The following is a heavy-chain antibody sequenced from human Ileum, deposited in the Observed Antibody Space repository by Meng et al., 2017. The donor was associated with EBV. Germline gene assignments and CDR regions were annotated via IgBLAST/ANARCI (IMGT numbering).Heavy chain of an antibody. J-gene: IGHJ4*02. V-gene: IGHV4-61*08. CDR2: IYNSGST. CDR3: ARGGYSSGSD. CDR1: GGSVSSGGNY. D-gene: IGHD6-19*01. Sequence: QVQLQESGPGLVKPSETLSLTCSVSGGSVSSGGNYWSWIRQPPGKGLEWIGYIYNSGSTNYNPSLKSRVTISVDTSKNQFSLKLSSVTAADTAVYYCARGGYSSGSDWGQGTLVTVSS.